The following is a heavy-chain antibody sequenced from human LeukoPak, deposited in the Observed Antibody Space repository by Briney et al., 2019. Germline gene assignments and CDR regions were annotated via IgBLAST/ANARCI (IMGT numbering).Heavy chain of an antibody. CDR2: IDPSDSYT. Sequence: GESLKISCKGSGYSFTSYWISGVRQMPGKGLEWMGRIDPSDSYTNYSPSFQGHVTFSADKSISTAYLQWSSLKASDTAMYYCARHTRWDLPHGMDVWGKGTTVTVSS. D-gene: IGHD1-26*01. CDR1: GYSFTSYW. V-gene: IGHV5-10-1*01. J-gene: IGHJ6*04. CDR3: ARHTRWDLPHGMDV.